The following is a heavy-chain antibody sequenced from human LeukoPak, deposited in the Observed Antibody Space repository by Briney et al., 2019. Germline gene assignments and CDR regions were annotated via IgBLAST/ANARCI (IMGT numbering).Heavy chain of an antibody. CDR3: ARGCSSTSCWLRMDV. Sequence: SETLSLTCTVSGGSISSGDYYWSWIRQPPGKGLEWIGYIYYSGSTYYNPSLKSRVTISVDTSKNQFSLKLSSVTAADTAVYYCARGCSSTSCWLRMDVWGQGATVTVSS. CDR2: IYYSGST. D-gene: IGHD2-2*01. CDR1: GGSISSGDYY. J-gene: IGHJ6*02. V-gene: IGHV4-30-4*01.